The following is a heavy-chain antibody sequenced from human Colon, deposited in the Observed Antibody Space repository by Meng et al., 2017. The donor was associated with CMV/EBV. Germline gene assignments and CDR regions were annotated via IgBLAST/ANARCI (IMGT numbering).Heavy chain of an antibody. Sequence: GESLKISCAASGFTFSSYEMNWVRQAPGKGLEWVGRIKSKSDGGTTDYASPVKGRFTISRDDSKNTLYLQMNSLKTEDTAVYYCTTGSGDPPRGNWFDPWGQGTLVTVSS. D-gene: IGHD1-26*01. CDR3: TTGSGDPPRGNWFDP. CDR2: IKSKSDGGTT. J-gene: IGHJ5*02. V-gene: IGHV3-15*01. CDR1: GFTFSSYE.